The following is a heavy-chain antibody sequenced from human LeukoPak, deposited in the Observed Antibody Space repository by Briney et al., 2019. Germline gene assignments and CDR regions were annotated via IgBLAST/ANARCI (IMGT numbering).Heavy chain of an antibody. Sequence: GGSLRLSCAASGFTFSSYAMSWVRQAPGKGLEWVSAISGSGGSTYYADSVKGRFTISRDNSKNTLYLQMNSLSAEDTAVYYCAKSKRIQLFPDAFDIWGQGTMVTVSS. V-gene: IGHV3-23*01. CDR1: GFTFSSYA. J-gene: IGHJ3*02. D-gene: IGHD5-18*01. CDR3: AKSKRIQLFPDAFDI. CDR2: ISGSGGST.